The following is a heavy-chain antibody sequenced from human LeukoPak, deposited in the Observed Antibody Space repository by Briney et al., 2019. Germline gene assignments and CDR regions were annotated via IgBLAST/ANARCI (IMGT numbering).Heavy chain of an antibody. CDR3: ARGSFSSPTLNY. Sequence: GASVKVSCKASGGTFSSYAISWVRQAPGQGLEWMGRTIPILGIANYAQKFQGRVTITADKSTSTAYMELSSLRSEDTAVYYCARGSFSSPTLNYWGQGTLVTVSS. J-gene: IGHJ4*02. D-gene: IGHD3-10*01. CDR2: TIPILGIA. CDR1: GGTFSSYA. V-gene: IGHV1-69*04.